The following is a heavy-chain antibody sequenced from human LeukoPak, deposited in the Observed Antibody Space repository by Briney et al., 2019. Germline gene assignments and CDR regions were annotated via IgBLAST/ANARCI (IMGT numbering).Heavy chain of an antibody. V-gene: IGHV4-39*01. CDR2: IYYSGST. Sequence: SETLSLTCTVSGGSISSSSYYWGWIRQPPGKGLVWIGSIYYSGSTYYNPSLKSRVTISVDTSKNQFSLKLSSVTAADTAVYYCARRQQLAELFDYWGQGTLVTVSS. J-gene: IGHJ4*02. CDR3: ARRQQLAELFDY. CDR1: GGSISSSSYY. D-gene: IGHD6-13*01.